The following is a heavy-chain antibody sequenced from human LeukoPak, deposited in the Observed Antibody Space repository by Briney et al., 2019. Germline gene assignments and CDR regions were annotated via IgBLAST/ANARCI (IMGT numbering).Heavy chain of an antibody. CDR3: ARVGTRDIHHDY. D-gene: IGHD5-12*01. Sequence: GGSLRLSCAASGFTFSSYEMNWVRQAPGKGLEWVSYISSSGSTIYYADSVKGRFTISRDNAKNSLYLQMNSLTAEDTAVYYCARVGTRDIHHDYWGQGTLATVSS. CDR1: GFTFSSYE. CDR2: ISSSGSTI. J-gene: IGHJ4*02. V-gene: IGHV3-48*03.